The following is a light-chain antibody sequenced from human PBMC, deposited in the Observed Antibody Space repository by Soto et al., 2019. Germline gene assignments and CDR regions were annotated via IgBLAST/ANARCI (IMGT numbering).Light chain of an antibody. CDR1: QSVSSN. V-gene: IGKV3-15*01. Sequence: EIVMTQSPATLSVSPGERATLSCRASQSVSSNLAWYQQQPGQAPRLLIYGAYTRATGIQARFSGSGSGTGVTLTVSSLQSEDFAVYYCQQDNNWPPIFTFGPGTKVDIK. J-gene: IGKJ3*01. CDR3: QQDNNWPPIFT. CDR2: GAY.